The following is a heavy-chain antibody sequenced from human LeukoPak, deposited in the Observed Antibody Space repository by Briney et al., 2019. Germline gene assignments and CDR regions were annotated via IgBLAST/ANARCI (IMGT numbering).Heavy chain of an antibody. J-gene: IGHJ4*02. V-gene: IGHV4-34*01. D-gene: IGHD6-13*01. CDR1: GGSFNAYY. Sequence: LETLSLTCAVYGGSFNAYYWSWIRQPPGKGLEWIGEINYSGSTNFNPSLKSRVTISVDRTKKQFSLKLNFLTAADTAVYYCAREVLAATGPFDYWGQGTLVAVSS. CDR2: INYSGST. CDR3: AREVLAATGPFDY.